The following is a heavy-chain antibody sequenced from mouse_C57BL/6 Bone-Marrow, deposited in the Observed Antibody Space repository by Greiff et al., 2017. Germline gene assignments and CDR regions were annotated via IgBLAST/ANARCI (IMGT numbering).Heavy chain of an antibody. CDR3: ARSGAQGRRFDY. D-gene: IGHD3-1*01. J-gene: IGHJ2*01. CDR1: GYTFTSYW. V-gene: IGHV1-55*01. Sequence: QVQLQQPGAELVKPGASVKMSCKASGYTFTSYWITWVKQRPGQGLEWIGDIYPASGRTNYNEKFKSKATLTVDTSSNTAYMQLSSLTSEDSAVFYCARSGAQGRRFDYWGQGTTLTVSS. CDR2: IYPASGRT.